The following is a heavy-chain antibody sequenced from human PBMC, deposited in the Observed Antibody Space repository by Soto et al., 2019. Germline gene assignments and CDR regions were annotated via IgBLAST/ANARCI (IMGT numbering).Heavy chain of an antibody. D-gene: IGHD1-26*01. CDR1: GFTFRSYG. V-gene: IGHV3-30*18. Sequence: QGQLVESGGGVVQPGRSLRLSCAASGFTFRSYGIHWVRQPPGKGLEWVAVVSHDGANEAYADSVKGRFSVSRDNSKNTVFLQMNNLRAEDTAVYYCAKSKSGVGPYQLQSFFDDWGQGALVAVSS. CDR3: AKSKSGVGPYQLQSFFDD. CDR2: VSHDGANE. J-gene: IGHJ4*02.